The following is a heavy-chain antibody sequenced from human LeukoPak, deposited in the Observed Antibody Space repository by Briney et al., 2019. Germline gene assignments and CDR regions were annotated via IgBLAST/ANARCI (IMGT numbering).Heavy chain of an antibody. V-gene: IGHV1-69*04. CDR1: GGTFSSYA. J-gene: IGHJ1*01. CDR3: ARDLPFEGVLEWLLEY. Sequence: GASVKVSCKASGGTFSSYAISWVRQAPGQGLEWMGRIIPILGIANYAQKFQGRVTITADKSTSTAYMELSSLRSEDTAVYYCARDLPFEGVLEWLLEYWGQGTLVTVSS. CDR2: IIPILGIA. D-gene: IGHD3-3*01.